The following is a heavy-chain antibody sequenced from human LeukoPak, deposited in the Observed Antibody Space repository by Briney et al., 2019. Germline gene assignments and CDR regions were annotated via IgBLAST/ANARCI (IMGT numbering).Heavy chain of an antibody. CDR2: IYPGDSDT. V-gene: IGHV5-51*01. CDR1: GYSFTNYW. CDR3: ARPLRSRGFGESFDH. Sequence: GESLKISCKGSGYSFTNYWIGWVRQMPGKGLEWMGIIYPGDSDTRYSPSFQGQVTISADKSISTAYLQWSSMKASDTAMYYCARPLRSRGFGESFDHWGQGTLVTVSS. J-gene: IGHJ4*02. D-gene: IGHD3-10*01.